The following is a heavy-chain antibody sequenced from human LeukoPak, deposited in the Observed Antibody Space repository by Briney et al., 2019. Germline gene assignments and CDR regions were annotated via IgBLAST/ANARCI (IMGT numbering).Heavy chain of an antibody. Sequence: ASVKVSCKASGYNFTNYGINWVRQATGQGLEWMGGMNPNSGKTGSAQKFQGRLTMTRNTSISTAYMELSSLRSEDTAVYYCARMGYDSSGYYYNFDYWGQGTLVTVSS. CDR2: MNPNSGKT. CDR3: ARMGYDSSGYYYNFDY. D-gene: IGHD3-22*01. CDR1: GYNFTNYG. V-gene: IGHV1-8*02. J-gene: IGHJ4*02.